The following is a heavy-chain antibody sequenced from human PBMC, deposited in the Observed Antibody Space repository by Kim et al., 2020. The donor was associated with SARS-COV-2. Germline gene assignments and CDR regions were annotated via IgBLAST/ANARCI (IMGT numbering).Heavy chain of an antibody. V-gene: IGHV3-53*01. D-gene: IGHD6-19*01. Sequence: RKYTAESVKGRFTTARDKSKNTLYLQMNSRRAEDTAVYYCARGAGTPIDDWGQGTLVTVSS. CDR2: RK. CDR3: ARGAGTPIDD. J-gene: IGHJ4*02.